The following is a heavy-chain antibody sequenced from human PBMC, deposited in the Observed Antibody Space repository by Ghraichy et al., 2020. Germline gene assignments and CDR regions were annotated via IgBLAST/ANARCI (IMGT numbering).Heavy chain of an antibody. D-gene: IGHD4-23*01. CDR1: AGSISRGGHS. CDR3: ARGILYGGSLEFDY. V-gene: IGHV4-30-2*01. CDR2: IYESGSS. J-gene: IGHJ4*02. Sequence: SETLSLTCAVSAGSISRGGHSWNWIRQPPGKGLEWIGDIYESGSSHYSPSLRRRITMSIDRSKNQFSLKMTSMTAADTAVYYCARGILYGGSLEFDYWGQGTLVTVSS.